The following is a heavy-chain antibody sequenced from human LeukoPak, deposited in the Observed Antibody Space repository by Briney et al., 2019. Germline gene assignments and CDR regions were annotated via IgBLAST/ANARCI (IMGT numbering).Heavy chain of an antibody. CDR1: GYSISSGYY. CDR3: ARRGYSSGWWFDY. J-gene: IGHJ4*02. CDR2: ISSSSSYI. V-gene: IGHV3-21*01. D-gene: IGHD6-19*01. Sequence: ETLSLTCTVSGYSISSGYYWDWVRQAPGKGLEWVSSISSSSSYIYYADSVKGRFTISRDNAKNSLYLQMNSLRAEDTAVYYCARRGYSSGWWFDYWGQGTLVTVSS.